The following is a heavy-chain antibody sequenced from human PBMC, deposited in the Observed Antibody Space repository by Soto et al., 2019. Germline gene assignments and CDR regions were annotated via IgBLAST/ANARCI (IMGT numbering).Heavy chain of an antibody. CDR3: ARDLYYGSGPLRPDPYYYYGMDV. D-gene: IGHD3-10*01. J-gene: IGHJ6*02. V-gene: IGHV4-61*01. Sequence: PSETLSLTCTVSVGSFSSSSFYWSWIRQPPGKGLEWIGYIYYSGSTNYNPSLKSRVTISVDTSKNQFSLKLSSVTAADTAVYYCARDLYYGSGPLRPDPYYYYGMDVWGQGTTVTAP. CDR1: VGSFSSSSFY. CDR2: IYYSGST.